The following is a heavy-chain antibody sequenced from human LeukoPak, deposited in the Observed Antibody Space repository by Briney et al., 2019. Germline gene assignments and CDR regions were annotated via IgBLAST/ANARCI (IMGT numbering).Heavy chain of an antibody. J-gene: IGHJ6*03. Sequence: GGSLRLSCAASGFPFSSHGMSWVRQAPGKGLEWVSSISSSSSYIYYADSVKGRVTVSRDNAKNSLFLQMNSLRAEDTAVYYCARVDDNYYYYYMDVWGKGTTVTVSS. V-gene: IGHV3-21*01. CDR3: ARVDDNYYYYYMDV. CDR2: ISSSSSYI. D-gene: IGHD3-22*01. CDR1: GFPFSSHG.